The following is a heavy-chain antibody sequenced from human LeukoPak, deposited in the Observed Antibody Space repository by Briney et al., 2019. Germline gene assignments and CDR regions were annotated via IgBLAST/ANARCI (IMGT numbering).Heavy chain of an antibody. CDR3: AKRDCSGGRCYYYFDY. D-gene: IGHD2-15*01. V-gene: IGHV3-74*01. CDR2: INSDGSST. CDR1: GFTFSSYW. Sequence: PGGSLRLSCAASGFTFSSYWMHWVRQAPGKGLVWVSRINSDGSSTSYAESVKGRFTISRDNAKNTLYLQMNSLRAEDTAVYYCAKRDCSGGRCYYYFDYWGQGTLVTVSS. J-gene: IGHJ4*02.